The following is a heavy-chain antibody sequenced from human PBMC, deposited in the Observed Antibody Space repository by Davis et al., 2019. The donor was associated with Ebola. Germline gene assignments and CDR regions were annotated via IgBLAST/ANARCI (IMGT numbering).Heavy chain of an antibody. J-gene: IGHJ6*02. CDR2: IRSKANSYAT. D-gene: IGHD2-8*01. Sequence: PGGSLRLSCAASGFTFSGSAMHWVRQASGKGLEWVGRIRSKANSYATAYAASVKGRFTISRDDSKNTAYLQMNSLKTEDTAVYYCTRQGGPQYCTNGVCYEYYYGMDVWGQGITVTVSS. V-gene: IGHV3-73*01. CDR3: TRQGGPQYCTNGVCYEYYYGMDV. CDR1: GFTFSGSA.